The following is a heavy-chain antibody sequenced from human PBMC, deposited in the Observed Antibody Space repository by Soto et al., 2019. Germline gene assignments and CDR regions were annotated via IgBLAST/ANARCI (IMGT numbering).Heavy chain of an antibody. D-gene: IGHD5-12*01. V-gene: IGHV3-30*18. J-gene: IGHJ4*02. CDR1: GFMFSDYG. CDR2: ISFDGNYK. Sequence: GGSLRLSCVASGFMFSDYGMHWVRQTPGRGPEWVAVISFDGNYKYYAKSVKGRFTFARDNSKNTLYLQMNSLRAEDTAVYYCAKDTTKKEMATTPGFDYWGQGTLVTV. CDR3: AKDTTKKEMATTPGFDY.